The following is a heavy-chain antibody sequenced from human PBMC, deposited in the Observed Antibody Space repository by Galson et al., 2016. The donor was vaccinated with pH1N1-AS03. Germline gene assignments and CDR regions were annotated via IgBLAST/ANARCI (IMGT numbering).Heavy chain of an antibody. D-gene: IGHD3-3*01. CDR3: ARGSGSPHWFDP. CDR1: GYTFMYYH. J-gene: IGHJ5*02. V-gene: IGHV1-2*02. Sequence: SVKVSCKASGYTFMYYHIHWVRQAPGQGLQWVGGFNPYNGGAIYAPMFQGRVSMTSDTSISTAYMDLYSLSSDDTAIYYCARGSGSPHWFDPWGQGTLVTVSA. CDR2: FNPYNGGA.